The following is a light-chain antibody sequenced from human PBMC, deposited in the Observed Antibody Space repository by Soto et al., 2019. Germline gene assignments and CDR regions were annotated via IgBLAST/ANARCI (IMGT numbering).Light chain of an antibody. CDR3: MQALQLPRT. CDR2: RGS. V-gene: IGKV2-28*01. J-gene: IGKJ4*01. Sequence: DILMTQSPLFLPATAGEPASISCTSSQSLLNSNGYYSLDWYLQKPGQSPQLLFYRGSNRASRVPVTFSGGGSGADLSLKISSVETAGVGVYYCMQALQLPRTFGGGAPVRIK. CDR1: QSLLNSNGYYS.